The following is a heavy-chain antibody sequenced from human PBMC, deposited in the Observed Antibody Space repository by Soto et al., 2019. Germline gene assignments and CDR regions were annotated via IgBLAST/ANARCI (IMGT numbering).Heavy chain of an antibody. V-gene: IGHV1-18*01. D-gene: IGHD5-12*01. CDR2: INTYNGMT. CDR3: AKSPRGEMATD. Sequence: VQLVQSGGEVKKPGASATVSCKASGNTFINYHITWVRQAPGQGLEWMAWINTYNGMTDYAQRFQGRVTMTRDTSTSTAYMELRNLGSDDTAVYFCAKSPRGEMATDWGQGTLVTVSS. J-gene: IGHJ4*02. CDR1: GNTFINYH.